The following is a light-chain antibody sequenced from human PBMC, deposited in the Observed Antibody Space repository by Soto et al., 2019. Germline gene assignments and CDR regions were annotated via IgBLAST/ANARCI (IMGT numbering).Light chain of an antibody. CDR2: GAS. V-gene: IGKV3-20*01. CDR3: QQYGSSPWIT. Sequence: EIGLTQSPGTLSLSPGERATLSCRASQSVSSSYLAWYQQKPGQAPRLLIYGASSRATGIPDRFSGSGSGTDFTLTISRLETEDFAVYYCQQYGSSPWITFGQGTRLEIK. CDR1: QSVSSSY. J-gene: IGKJ5*01.